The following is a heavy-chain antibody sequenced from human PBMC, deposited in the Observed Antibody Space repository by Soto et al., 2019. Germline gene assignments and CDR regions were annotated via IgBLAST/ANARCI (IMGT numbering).Heavy chain of an antibody. D-gene: IGHD1-26*01. CDR3: ALWRKGYSGYPPDY. CDR1: DGSIRTNAL. J-gene: IGHJ4*02. V-gene: IGHV4-4*02. Sequence: VQLQESGPGLVKPSGTLALTCIVSDGSIRTNALWAWVRQTPGTGLPWLGEIPHSGSTNYNPSLRNGVTISIDNSDHQCSLKLTSVTAADTAVYYCALWRKGYSGYPPDYWGQGALVTVSS. CDR2: IPHSGST.